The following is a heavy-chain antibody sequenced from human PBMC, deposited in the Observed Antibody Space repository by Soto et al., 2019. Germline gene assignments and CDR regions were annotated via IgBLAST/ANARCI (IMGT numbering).Heavy chain of an antibody. J-gene: IGHJ3*02. CDR1: GFTFGDYI. Sequence: AQLVESGGSLVKPGDSLRLSCAASGFTFGDYIMNWVRQAPGRGLEWVASISHSGTYIFYADSVKGRFTISRDNAKDSLFLQMNDLTVEDTAIYSCASPLDYCVNNTNCVIAFDIWGEGTGVTISS. CDR3: ASPLDYCVNNTNCVIAFDI. V-gene: IGHV3-21*01. CDR2: ISHSGTYI. D-gene: IGHD2-2*01.